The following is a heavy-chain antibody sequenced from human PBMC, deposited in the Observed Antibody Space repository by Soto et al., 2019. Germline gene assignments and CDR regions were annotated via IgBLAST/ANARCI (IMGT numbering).Heavy chain of an antibody. CDR3: EKFASYAQPGIDY. CDR2: ISYDGSNK. D-gene: IGHD5-18*01. V-gene: IGHV3-30*18. CDR1: VFTFSSYG. J-gene: IGHJ4*02. Sequence: VGSLRLSCAASVFTFSSYGMHCVRHSPGKGLEWVAVISYDGSNKYYADSVKGRFTISRDNSKNTLYLQMNSLRAEDTAVYYWEKFASYAQPGIDYWGQATLDTVSS.